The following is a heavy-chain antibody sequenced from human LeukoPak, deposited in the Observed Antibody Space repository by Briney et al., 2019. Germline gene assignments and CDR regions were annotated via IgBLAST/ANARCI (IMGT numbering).Heavy chain of an antibody. J-gene: IGHJ4*02. D-gene: IGHD3-16*02. CDR3: ARVSAEITFGGVIAEPYFDY. CDR2: ISAYNGNT. Sequence: ASVKVSCKASGYTFTSYGISWVRQAPGQGLEWMGWISAYNGNTNYAQKLQGRVTMTTDTSTSTAYMELRSLRSDDTAVYYCARVSAEITFGGVIAEPYFDYWGQGTLVTVSS. CDR1: GYTFTSYG. V-gene: IGHV1-18*01.